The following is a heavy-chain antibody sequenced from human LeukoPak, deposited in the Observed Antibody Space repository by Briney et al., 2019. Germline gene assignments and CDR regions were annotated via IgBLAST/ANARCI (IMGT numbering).Heavy chain of an antibody. V-gene: IGHV1-2*02. Sequence: GASVKVSCKASGYTFTGYYMHWVRQAPGQGLEWMGWINPNSGGTNYAQKFQGRVTMTGDTSISTAYMELSRLRSDDTAVYYCARRIPYYDFWSGYSVYYYGMDVWGQGTTVTVSS. D-gene: IGHD3-3*01. CDR1: GYTFTGYY. CDR3: ARRIPYYDFWSGYSVYYYGMDV. J-gene: IGHJ6*02. CDR2: INPNSGGT.